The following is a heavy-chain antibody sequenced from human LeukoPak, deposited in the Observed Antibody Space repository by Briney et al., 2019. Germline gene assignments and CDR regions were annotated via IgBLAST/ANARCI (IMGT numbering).Heavy chain of an antibody. V-gene: IGHV4-59*01. J-gene: IGHJ4*02. CDR2: ISDSGST. Sequence: SVTLSLTCTVSGGSISSYYWSWIRQPPGKGLEWIAYISDSGSTNYNPSLKSRVTISVDTSKNQFSLKLSSVTAADTAVCYCARTTVTTYFDNWGQGTLVTVSS. CDR3: ARTTVTTYFDN. D-gene: IGHD4-17*01. CDR1: GGSISSYY.